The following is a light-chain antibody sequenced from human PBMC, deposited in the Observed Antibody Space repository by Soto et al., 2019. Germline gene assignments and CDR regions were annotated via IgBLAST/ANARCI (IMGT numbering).Light chain of an antibody. CDR3: AAWDDSLSGVV. Sequence: QSVLTQPPSASGTPGQRVTISCSGSSSNIGSNYVVWYQHLPGTAPKLLIYRNNQRPSGVPDRFSGYKSGTSASLAISGLRAEDETDYYCAAWDDSLSGVVFGGGTKLTVL. CDR2: RNN. J-gene: IGLJ2*01. V-gene: IGLV1-47*01. CDR1: SSNIGSNY.